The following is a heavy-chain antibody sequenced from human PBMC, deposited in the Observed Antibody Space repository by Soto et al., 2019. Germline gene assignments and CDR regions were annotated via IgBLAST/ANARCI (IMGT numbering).Heavy chain of an antibody. CDR2: TYYRSKWYT. D-gene: IGHD2-2*01. CDR1: GNILSSNRNA. CDR3: GRDPQYCSTTTCQHDAFDI. V-gene: IGHV6-1*01. J-gene: IGHJ3*02. Sequence: XSLAWSISGNILSSNRNAWSWIRNSPCRGLEWLGRTYYRSKWYTDYTVSVKSRIAIHPDTSKNQFSLHLNSVTPEDTAVYYCGRDPQYCSTTTCQHDAFDIWGQGTTVNV.